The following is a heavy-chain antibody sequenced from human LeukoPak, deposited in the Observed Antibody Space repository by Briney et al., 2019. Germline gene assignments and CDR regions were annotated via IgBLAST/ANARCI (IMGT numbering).Heavy chain of an antibody. CDR3: AGDIVATRTFDY. V-gene: IGHV4-34*01. CDR2: INHSGST. Sequence: SETLSLTCAAYGGSFSGYYWSWIRQPPGKGLEWIGEINHSGSTNYNPSLKSRVTISVDTSKNQFSLKLSSVTAANTAVYYCAGDIVATRTFDYWGQGTLVTVSS. D-gene: IGHD5-12*01. CDR1: GGSFSGYY. J-gene: IGHJ4*02.